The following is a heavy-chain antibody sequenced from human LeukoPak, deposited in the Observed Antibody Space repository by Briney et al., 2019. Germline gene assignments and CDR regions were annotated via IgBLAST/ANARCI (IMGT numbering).Heavy chain of an antibody. CDR1: GFTFSSYA. V-gene: IGHV3-23*01. Sequence: GGSLRLSCAASGFTFSSYAMSWVRQAPGKGLEWVPAISGSGGSTYYADSVRGRFTISRDNSKNTLYLQMDSLRAEDTAVYYCAKAGGSSRSEYYFDYWGQGTLVTVSS. CDR2: ISGSGGST. CDR3: AKAGGSSRSEYYFDY. J-gene: IGHJ4*02. D-gene: IGHD1-26*01.